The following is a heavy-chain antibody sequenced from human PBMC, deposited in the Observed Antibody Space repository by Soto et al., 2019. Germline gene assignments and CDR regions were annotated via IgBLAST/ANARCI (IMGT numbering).Heavy chain of an antibody. D-gene: IGHD4-17*01. Sequence: QVTLKESGPALVKPTETLTLTCTVSGFSLTTGKMGVSWIRQPPGKALEWLAHIFSDNERSYSTSLQGRLTISKDTAGSQVVLSMTNVDHVDTATYYCARMNVDSYQFYYAMDVWGQGTTVTVSS. CDR2: IFSDNER. J-gene: IGHJ6*02. V-gene: IGHV2-26*01. CDR1: GFSLTTGKMG. CDR3: ARMNVDSYQFYYAMDV.